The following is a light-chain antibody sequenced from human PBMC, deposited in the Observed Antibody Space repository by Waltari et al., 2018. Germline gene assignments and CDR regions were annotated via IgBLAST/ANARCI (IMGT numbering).Light chain of an antibody. Sequence: QSVLTQPPSASGPPGQRITISCSGSGSNIGINAVTWYQQVPGTAPRLLIYSNNQRPSGVPDRFSASKSGTSASLAISGLQSEDEGDYYCATWDDSVNGLLFGGGTELTV. CDR1: GSNIGINA. CDR2: SNN. CDR3: ATWDDSVNGLL. J-gene: IGLJ2*01. V-gene: IGLV1-44*01.